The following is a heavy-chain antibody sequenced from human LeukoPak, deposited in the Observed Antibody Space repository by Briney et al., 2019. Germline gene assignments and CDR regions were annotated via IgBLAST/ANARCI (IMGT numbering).Heavy chain of an antibody. D-gene: IGHD4-17*01. CDR1: GGSFTVYY. Sequence: PSETLSPTCAVYGGSFTVYYWSCIRQPPGKGLEWIGEINHSVSTNYNPYLKRRVTISVATSKHNSSMKLTSVTAAATAVYYWARRPYGDYSYSYGMDVWGQGTTVTVSS. CDR3: ARRPYGDYSYSYGMDV. J-gene: IGHJ6*02. CDR2: INHSVST. V-gene: IGHV4-34*01.